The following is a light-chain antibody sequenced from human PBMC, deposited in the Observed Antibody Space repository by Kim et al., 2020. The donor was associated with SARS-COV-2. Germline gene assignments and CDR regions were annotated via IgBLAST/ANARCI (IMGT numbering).Light chain of an antibody. J-gene: IGKJ3*01. V-gene: IGKV1-27*01. CDR1: QDTSNY. CDR3: QKYNNAPFT. Sequence: DVQMTQSPSSLSASVGDRVTITCLASQDTSNYLAWYQQKPGKVPKLLIYAASTLHSGVPSRFSGSGSGTDFTLTISGLQPEDVGTYYCQKYNNAPFTFGPGTKVDIK. CDR2: AAS.